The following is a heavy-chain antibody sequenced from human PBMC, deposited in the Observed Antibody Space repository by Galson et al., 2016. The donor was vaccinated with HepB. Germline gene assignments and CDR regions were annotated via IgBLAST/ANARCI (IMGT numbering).Heavy chain of an antibody. J-gene: IGHJ4*02. V-gene: IGHV3-33*08. CDR2: IWSDGSNK. CDR1: GFIFGHHS. D-gene: IGHD6-13*01. CDR3: AREAGIAAAATYDY. Sequence: SLRLSCAASGFIFGHHSMNWVRQAPGKGLEWVALIWSDGSNKYYADSVKGRFTISRDNSKNTAYLQMNSLRAEDRAVYYCAREAGIAAAATYDYWGQGTLVTVSS.